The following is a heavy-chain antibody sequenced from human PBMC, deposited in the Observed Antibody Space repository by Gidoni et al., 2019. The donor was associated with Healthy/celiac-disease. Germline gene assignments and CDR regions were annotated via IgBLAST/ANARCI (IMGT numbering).Heavy chain of an antibody. CDR2: IWYDGSNK. CDR3: ARSPQIVGPFDY. V-gene: IGHV3-33*01. D-gene: IGHD1-26*01. J-gene: IGHJ4*02. Sequence: QVQLVESGGGVVQPGRSLRLSCAASGFTFSSYGMHWVRQAPGKGLEWVAVIWYDGSNKYYADSVKGRFTISRDNSKNTLYLQMNSLRAEDTAVYYCARSPQIVGPFDYWGQGTLVTVSS. CDR1: GFTFSSYG.